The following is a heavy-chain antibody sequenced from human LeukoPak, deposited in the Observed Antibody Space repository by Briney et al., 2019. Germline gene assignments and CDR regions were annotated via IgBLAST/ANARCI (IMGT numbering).Heavy chain of an antibody. CDR2: ISWNSGSI. CDR3: ATSSSSSDAFDI. V-gene: IGHV3-9*03. Sequence: PGRSLRLSCAASGFTFSSYAMHWVRQAPGKGLEWVSGISWNSGSIGYADSVKGRFTISRDNAKNSLYLQMNSLRAEDMALYYCATSSSSSDAFDIWGQGTMVTVSS. J-gene: IGHJ3*02. CDR1: GFTFSSYA. D-gene: IGHD6-13*01.